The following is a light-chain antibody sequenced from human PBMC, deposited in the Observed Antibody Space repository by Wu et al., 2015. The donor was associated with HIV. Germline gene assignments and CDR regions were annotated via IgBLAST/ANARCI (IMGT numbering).Light chain of an antibody. J-gene: IGKJ2*03. CDR1: QSIGNN. CDR2: DAS. Sequence: EIVMTQSPATLSVSPGERATLSCRASQSIGNNLAWYQQKPGQAPRLLIYDASARATGIPARFSGSGSGTEFALTISSLQSEDSAVYYCRHYNSWPYSFGQGTKLEIK. CDR3: RHYNSWPYS. V-gene: IGKV3-15*01.